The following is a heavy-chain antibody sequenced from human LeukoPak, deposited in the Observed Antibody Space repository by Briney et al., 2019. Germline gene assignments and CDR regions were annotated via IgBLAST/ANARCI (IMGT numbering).Heavy chain of an antibody. CDR1: GFTVSSNY. J-gene: IGHJ4*02. CDR3: ARGLDGGLPLGY. Sequence: PGGSLRLSCAASGFTVSSNYMSWVRQAPGKGLEWVSLISSGGSTFYADSVKGRFTISRDNFKNTLYLQMNSLRAEDTAIYFCARGLDGGLPLGYWGQGTLVTVSS. V-gene: IGHV3-53*01. CDR2: ISSGGST. D-gene: IGHD2-15*01.